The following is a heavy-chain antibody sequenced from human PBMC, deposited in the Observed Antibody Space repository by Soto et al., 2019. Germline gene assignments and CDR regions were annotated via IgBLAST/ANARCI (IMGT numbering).Heavy chain of an antibody. Sequence: GASVKVSCKASGYTFTSYGIGWVRQAPGQGLEWMGWISAYNGNTNYAQKLQGRVTMTTDTSTSTAYMELRSLRSDDTAVYYCARPRYDFWSGYSPLDYWGQGTLVTVSS. J-gene: IGHJ4*02. D-gene: IGHD3-3*01. CDR3: ARPRYDFWSGYSPLDY. CDR1: GYTFTSYG. V-gene: IGHV1-18*01. CDR2: ISAYNGNT.